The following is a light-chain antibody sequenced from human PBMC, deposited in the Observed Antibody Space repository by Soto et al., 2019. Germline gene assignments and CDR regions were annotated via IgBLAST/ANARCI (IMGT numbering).Light chain of an antibody. Sequence: EVVMTQSPVTLSVSPGERATLSCRASQGVRSNLAWYQQKPGQAPRLLISDASTRATGIPARFSGSGSVTDFTLIVSSLQSEDSAVYYCHQYNVWPYTFGQGTKLEI. CDR1: QGVRSN. J-gene: IGKJ2*01. CDR2: DAS. V-gene: IGKV3-15*01. CDR3: HQYNVWPYT.